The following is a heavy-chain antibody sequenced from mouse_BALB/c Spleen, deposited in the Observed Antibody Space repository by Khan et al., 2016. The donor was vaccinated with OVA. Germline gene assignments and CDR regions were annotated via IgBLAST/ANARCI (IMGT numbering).Heavy chain of an antibody. J-gene: IGHJ2*01. CDR1: GFTFSSYG. CDR3: ARMARTIN. Sequence: EVELLQSGGGLVQPGGSLKLSCAASGFTFSSYGMSWVRQTPDKRLELVATINSNGGSTYYPDSLKGRFTISRDNATNTLYLQMSSLKSEDTARYYCARMARTINWGQGTTVTVSS. V-gene: IGHV5-6-3*01. CDR2: INSNGGST.